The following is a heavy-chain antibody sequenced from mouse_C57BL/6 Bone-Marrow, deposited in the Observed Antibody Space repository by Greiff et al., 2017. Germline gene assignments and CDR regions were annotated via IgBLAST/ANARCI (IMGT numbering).Heavy chain of an antibody. V-gene: IGHV5-16*01. D-gene: IGHD2-5*01. J-gene: IGHJ1*03. CDR2: INYDGSST. CDR1: GFTFSDYY. Sequence: EVKLVESEGGLVQPGSSMKLSCTASGFTFSDYYMAWVRQVPEKGLEWVANINYDGSSTYYLDSLKSRFIISRDNAKNILYLQMSSLKSEDTATYYCASDAPYSNYWYFDVWGTGTTVTVSS. CDR3: ASDAPYSNYWYFDV.